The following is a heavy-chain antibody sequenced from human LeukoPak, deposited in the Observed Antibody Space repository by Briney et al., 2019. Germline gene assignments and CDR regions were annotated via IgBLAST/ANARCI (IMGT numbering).Heavy chain of an antibody. D-gene: IGHD3-16*01. CDR2: IYNDESSI. CDR1: GFTFSTYW. V-gene: IGHV3-74*01. J-gene: IGHJ3*02. Sequence: GGSLRLSCAASGFTFSTYWMHWVRQAPGKGLVWVSRIYNDESSINYADSVKGRFTISRDNAKNTLYLQMNSLRAEDTAVYFCASSPGSLGNFDIWGQGTMVTVSS. CDR3: ASSPGSLGNFDI.